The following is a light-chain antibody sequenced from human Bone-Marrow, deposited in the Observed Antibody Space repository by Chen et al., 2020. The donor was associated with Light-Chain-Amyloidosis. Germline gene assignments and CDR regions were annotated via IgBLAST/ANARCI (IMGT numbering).Light chain of an antibody. CDR2: RDT. Sequence: SYELTQPPSVSVSPGPTARITCSGDALPTKYAYWYQQKPGQAPVLGIHRDTERPSGISERFSGSSSGTTATLTISGVQAEDEADYHCQSADSSGTYEVIFGGGTKLTVL. V-gene: IGLV3-25*03. J-gene: IGLJ2*01. CDR3: QSADSSGTYEVI. CDR1: ALPTKY.